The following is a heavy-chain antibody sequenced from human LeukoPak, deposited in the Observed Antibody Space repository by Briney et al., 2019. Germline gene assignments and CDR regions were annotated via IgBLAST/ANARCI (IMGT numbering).Heavy chain of an antibody. J-gene: IGHJ6*02. CDR2: INVYNGNK. V-gene: IGHV1-18*01. Sequence: ASVKVSCKASGYTFTNYGISWVRQAPGQGLEWMGWINVYNGNKKYAQKFQGRVTMTTDTSTSTAYMDLRSLRSDDTAVYFCARYSSGNAMDVWGQGTTVTVSS. CDR1: GYTFTNYG. D-gene: IGHD6-19*01. CDR3: ARYSSGNAMDV.